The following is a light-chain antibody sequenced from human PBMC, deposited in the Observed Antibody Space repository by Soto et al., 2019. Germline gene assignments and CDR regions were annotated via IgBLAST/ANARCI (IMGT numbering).Light chain of an antibody. Sequence: DVVVTQSPLSLPVTVGQSASISSRSSQSLVHRDGNTYLSWFRQRPGQSPRRLIYKVSNREAGVPDRFSGSGSGTDFTLKISRVEAEDVGIYYCMQSTQLPPTFGQGTRLEI. V-gene: IGKV2-30*02. J-gene: IGKJ5*01. CDR2: KVS. CDR3: MQSTQLPPT. CDR1: QSLVHRDGNTY.